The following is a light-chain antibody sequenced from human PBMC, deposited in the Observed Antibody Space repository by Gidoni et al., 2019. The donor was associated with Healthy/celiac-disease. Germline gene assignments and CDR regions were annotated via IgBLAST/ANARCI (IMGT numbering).Light chain of an antibody. CDR3: QQFNSYPHT. Sequence: IQLTQSPSSLSASVGDRVTITCRASQGISSALAWYQQKPGKAPKLLIYDASSLESGVPARFSGSGSGTDFTLTISSLQPEDFATYYCQQFNSYPHTFXXXTKLEIK. J-gene: IGKJ2*01. V-gene: IGKV1-13*02. CDR2: DAS. CDR1: QGISSA.